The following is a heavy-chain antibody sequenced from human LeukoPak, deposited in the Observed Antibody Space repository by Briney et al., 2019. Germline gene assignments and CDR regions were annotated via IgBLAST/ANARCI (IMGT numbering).Heavy chain of an antibody. Sequence: KPGGSLRPSCAASTFIFSTSTMNWVRQAPGKGLEWVSSISSSSSYINYADSVKGRFTISRDNAKNSLYLQMNSLRAEDTAVYYCTREYNSPNRFDYWGQGTLVTVSS. V-gene: IGHV3-21*01. J-gene: IGHJ4*02. CDR2: ISSSSSYI. CDR1: TFIFSTST. D-gene: IGHD1-20*01. CDR3: TREYNSPNRFDY.